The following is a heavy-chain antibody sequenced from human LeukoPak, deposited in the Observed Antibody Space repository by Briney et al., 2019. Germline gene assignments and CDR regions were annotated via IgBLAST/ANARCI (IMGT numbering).Heavy chain of an antibody. CDR1: GGTFSRYA. J-gene: IGHJ4*02. Sequence: SVTVSCKASGGTFSRYAISWVRQAPGQGLEWMGGIIPIFGTANYAQKFQGRVTITADESTSTAYMEVSSLRSEDTAVYYCARAYSGYDFFDYWGQGILVTVSS. D-gene: IGHD5-12*01. V-gene: IGHV1-69*13. CDR3: ARAYSGYDFFDY. CDR2: IIPIFGTA.